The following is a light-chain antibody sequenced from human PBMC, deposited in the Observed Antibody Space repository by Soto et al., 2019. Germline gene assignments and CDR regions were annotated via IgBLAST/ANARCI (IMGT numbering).Light chain of an antibody. J-gene: IGKJ5*01. CDR2: DAS. CDR1: QSVSSQ. Sequence: DIVMTQSPATLFVSPGERTTLSCRASQSVSSQLAWYQQKPGQAPRLLIYDASSRATGIPARFSGSGSGTDFTLTISSLEPADFAVYYCQHRSSWPPTFGQGTRLEI. V-gene: IGKV3-11*01. CDR3: QHRSSWPPT.